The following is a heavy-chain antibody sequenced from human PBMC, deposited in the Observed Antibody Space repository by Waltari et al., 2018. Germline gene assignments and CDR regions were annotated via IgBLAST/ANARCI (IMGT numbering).Heavy chain of an antibody. V-gene: IGHV1-46*03. CDR1: GYTFTSYY. CDR2: INPRGGST. CDR3: ARASIYGDDAFDI. Sequence: QVQLVQSGAEVKKPGASVKVSCKASGYTFTSYYMHWVRQAPGQGLEWMGIINPRGGSTSYAQKSQGRVTMTRDTSTSTVYMELSSLRSEDTAVYYCARASIYGDDAFDIWGQGTMVTVSS. D-gene: IGHD4-17*01. J-gene: IGHJ3*02.